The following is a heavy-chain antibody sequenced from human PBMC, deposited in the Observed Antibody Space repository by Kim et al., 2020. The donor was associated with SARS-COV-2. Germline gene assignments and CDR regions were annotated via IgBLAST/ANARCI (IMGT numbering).Heavy chain of an antibody. D-gene: IGHD3-3*01. V-gene: IGHV7-4-1*02. J-gene: IGHJ4*02. Sequence: ASVKVSCKASGYTFTSYAMYWVRQAPGQGLEWMGWINTNTGNPTYAQGFTGRFVFSLDTSVSTAYLQISSLKAEDTAVYYCARRSRDTYYDFWSGYYQNYFDYGGQGPLVTVSS. CDR2: INTNTGNP. CDR3: ARRSRDTYYDFWSGYYQNYFDY. CDR1: GYTFTSYA.